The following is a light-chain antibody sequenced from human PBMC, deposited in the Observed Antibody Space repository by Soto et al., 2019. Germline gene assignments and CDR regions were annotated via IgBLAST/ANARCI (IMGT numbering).Light chain of an antibody. CDR3: QHLNGYPRT. J-gene: IGKJ1*01. CDR2: AAS. V-gene: IGKV1-9*01. CDR1: QSISTY. Sequence: DIQLTQSPSFLSASVGDRVTITCRSSQSISTYLAWYQQKPGTAPKLLIYAASTLQSGVPSRFSGSRSGTEFTLTSSSLQPEDFATYYCQHLNGYPRTFGQGTKVEVK.